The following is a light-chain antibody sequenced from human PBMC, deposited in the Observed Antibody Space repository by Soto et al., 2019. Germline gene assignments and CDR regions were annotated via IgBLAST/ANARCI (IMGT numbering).Light chain of an antibody. CDR3: SSYTSSNTGV. Sequence: QSALTQPASVSGSPGQSITISCTGTSSDVGNYNYVSWYQQHPGKAPKLMIYEVSNRPSGVSRRFSGSKSGNTASLTISGLQAEDEAYYYCSSYTSSNTGVFGGGTKLTVL. CDR2: EVS. J-gene: IGLJ3*02. CDR1: SSDVGNYNY. V-gene: IGLV2-14*01.